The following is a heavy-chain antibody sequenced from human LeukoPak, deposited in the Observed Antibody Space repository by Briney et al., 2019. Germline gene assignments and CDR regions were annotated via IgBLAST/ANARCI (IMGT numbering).Heavy chain of an antibody. CDR3: AREEVKSFDN. J-gene: IGHJ4*02. CDR2: ISSSSSYI. V-gene: IGHV3-21*04. Sequence: GGSLRLSCAAPGFTFSSYSMNWVRQAPGKGLEWVSSISSSSSYIYYADSVKGRFTISRDNAKNSLYLQMNNLRVEDTAVYYCAREEVKSFDNWGQGTLVTVSS. CDR1: GFTFSSYS.